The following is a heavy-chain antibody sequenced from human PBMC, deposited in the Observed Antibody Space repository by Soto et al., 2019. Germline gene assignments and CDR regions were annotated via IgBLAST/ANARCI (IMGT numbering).Heavy chain of an antibody. CDR2: IYHSGST. CDR1: GGSISSGGYY. CDR3: ARRYGYSFDY. Sequence: SETLSLTCTVSGGSISSGGYYWSWIRQHPGKGLEWIGYIYHSGSTYYNPSLKSRVTISVDTSKNQFSLKVSSVTAADTAVYYCARRYGYSFDYWGPGTLVTVSS. D-gene: IGHD4-4*01. V-gene: IGHV4-31*03. J-gene: IGHJ4*02.